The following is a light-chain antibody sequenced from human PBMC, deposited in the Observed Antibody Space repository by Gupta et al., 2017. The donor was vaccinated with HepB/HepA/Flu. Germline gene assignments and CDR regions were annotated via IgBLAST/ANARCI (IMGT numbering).Light chain of an antibody. V-gene: IGKV3-15*01. Sequence: VLPQPPATLSVSPGERATLSCRASQSGISNLAWYQQKPGQAPRLLIYAASSRAAGTPDRFRGSGSGTDFTLTISRLKSEDFAVYYCQQYCGWPPTFGEGTKVEIK. CDR2: AAS. CDR3: QQYCGWPPT. CDR1: QSGISN. J-gene: IGKJ4*01.